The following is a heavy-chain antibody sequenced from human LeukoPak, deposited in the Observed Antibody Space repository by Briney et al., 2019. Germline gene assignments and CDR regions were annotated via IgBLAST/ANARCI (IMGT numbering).Heavy chain of an antibody. CDR3: ARARKEYYYDSSGYYYQYFQH. V-gene: IGHV4-34*01. D-gene: IGHD3-22*01. Sequence: SETLSLTCTVSGGSISGYYWSWIRQPPGKGLEWIGEINHSGSTNYNPSLKSRVTISVDTSKNQFSLKLSSVTAADTAVYYCARARKEYYYDSSGYYYQYFQHWGQGTLVTVSS. J-gene: IGHJ1*01. CDR2: INHSGST. CDR1: GGSISGYY.